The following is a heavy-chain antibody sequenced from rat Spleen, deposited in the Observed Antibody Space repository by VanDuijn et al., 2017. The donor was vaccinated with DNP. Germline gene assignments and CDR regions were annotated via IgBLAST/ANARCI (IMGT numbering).Heavy chain of an antibody. CDR3: VRWYNSGYYFDY. V-gene: IGHV5-25*01. CDR2: INFSGDFT. Sequence: EVQLLESGGGLVQPARSMKLSCAGSGFTFSNSDMTWLRQAPTKGLEWVATINFSGDFTYYGDSVKGRFTISRANVKSTLYLQMNSLRSEDMATYYCVRWYNSGYYFDYWGQGVMVTVSS. D-gene: IGHD4-3*01. CDR1: GFTFSNSD. J-gene: IGHJ2*01.